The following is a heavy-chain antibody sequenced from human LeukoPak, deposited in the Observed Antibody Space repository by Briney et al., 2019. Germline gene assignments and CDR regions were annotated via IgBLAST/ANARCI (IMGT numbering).Heavy chain of an antibody. V-gene: IGHV3-11*01. CDR1: GFTLSDHY. CDR2: ITSSGTTS. J-gene: IGHJ4*02. CDR3: ARDPDYGDPY. Sequence: PGGSLRLSCTVSGFTLSDHYMSWYRQSPGRGLEWISWITSSGTTSDYADSVKGRFTISGDNAKSSIYLQMNNLRVEDTAVYYCARDPDYGDPYWGQGTLVTVSS. D-gene: IGHD4-17*01.